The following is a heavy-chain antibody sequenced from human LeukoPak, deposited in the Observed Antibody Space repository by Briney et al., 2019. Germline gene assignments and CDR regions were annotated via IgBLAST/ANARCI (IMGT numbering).Heavy chain of an antibody. CDR1: GFTFGNYG. V-gene: IGHV3-30*03. J-gene: IGHJ6*02. CDR2: ISYDGSNK. D-gene: IGHD2-2*01. Sequence: GGSLRLSCAASGFTFGNYGMHWVRQAPGKGLEWVALISYDGSNKYYADSVKGRFTISRDNSKNTLYLQLNSLRAEGTAVYYCARDSRYCSSTSCHYYNYYGMDVWGQGTTVTVSS. CDR3: ARDSRYCSSTSCHYYNYYGMDV.